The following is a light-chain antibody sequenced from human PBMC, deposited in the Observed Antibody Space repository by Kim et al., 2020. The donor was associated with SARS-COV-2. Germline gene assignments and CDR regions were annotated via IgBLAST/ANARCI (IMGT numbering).Light chain of an antibody. CDR1: KLGTKN. V-gene: IGLV3-21*04. CDR2: FDM. Sequence: SYELTQPPSESVAPGETARLTCGGNKLGTKNVHWYQRKPGQAPVLVIYFDMDRPSGISERFSGSNSGNTATLTISRVDAGDEADYYCQVWDSTSDHWVFG. J-gene: IGLJ3*02. CDR3: QVWDSTSDHWV.